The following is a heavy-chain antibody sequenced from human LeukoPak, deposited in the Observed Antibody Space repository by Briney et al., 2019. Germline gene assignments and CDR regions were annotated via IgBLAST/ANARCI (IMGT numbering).Heavy chain of an antibody. D-gene: IGHD6-13*01. J-gene: IGHJ5*02. CDR1: EYNFISRW. Sequence: GESLKISCKGSEYNFISRWIGWVRQMPGKGLEWMGIIYPGDSEIRYSPSFQGQVTISADKSISTVTLQWSSLKASDTAMYYCVIAPAGTGNWFDPWGQGTLVSVSS. V-gene: IGHV5-51*01. CDR3: VIAPAGTGNWFDP. CDR2: IYPGDSEI.